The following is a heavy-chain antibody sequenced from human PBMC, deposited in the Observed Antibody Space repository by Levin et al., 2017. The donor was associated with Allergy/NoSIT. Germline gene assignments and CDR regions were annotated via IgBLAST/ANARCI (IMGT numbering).Heavy chain of an antibody. CDR2: IYPGDSDT. V-gene: IGHV5-51*01. CDR1: GYSFTNYW. J-gene: IGHJ6*02. D-gene: IGHD7-27*01. CDR3: ATGRSEYYYYYGMDV. Sequence: PGGSLRLSCKGSGYSFTNYWIGWVRQMPGKGLEWMGIIYPGDSDTRYSPSFQGQVTMSADKSISTAYLQWSSLKASDTAMYYCATGRSEYYYYYGMDVWGQGTTVTVSS.